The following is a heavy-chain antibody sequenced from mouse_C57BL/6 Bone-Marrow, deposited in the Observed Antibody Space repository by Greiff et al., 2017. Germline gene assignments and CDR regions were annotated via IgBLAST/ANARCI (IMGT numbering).Heavy chain of an antibody. V-gene: IGHV5-6*01. J-gene: IGHJ1*03. Sequence: EVHLVESGGDLVKPGGSLKLSCAASGFTFSSYGMSWVRQTPDKRLEWVATISSGGSYTYYPDSVKGRFTISRDNAKNALYLQMSSLKSEYTAMYYCARHRYFDVWGTGTTVTVSS. CDR2: ISSGGSYT. CDR1: GFTFSSYG. CDR3: ARHRYFDV.